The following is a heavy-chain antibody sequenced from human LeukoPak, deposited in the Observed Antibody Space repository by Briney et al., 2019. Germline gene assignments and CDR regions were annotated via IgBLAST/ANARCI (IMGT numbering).Heavy chain of an antibody. J-gene: IGHJ5*02. D-gene: IGHD2-15*01. V-gene: IGHV4-59*01. CDR1: GGSISSYY. CDR3: ARYVVVVAAKGWFDP. CDR2: IYYSGGST. Sequence: SETLSLTCTVSGGSISSYYWSWIRQPPGKGLEWIGYIYYSGGSTNYNPSLKSRVTISVDTSKNQFSLKLSSVTAADTAVYYCARYVVVVAAKGWFDPWGQGTLVTVSS.